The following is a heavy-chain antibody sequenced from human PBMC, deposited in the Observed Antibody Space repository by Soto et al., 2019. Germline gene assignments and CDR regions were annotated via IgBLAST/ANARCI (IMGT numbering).Heavy chain of an antibody. J-gene: IGHJ6*02. CDR2: IHYSGST. V-gene: IGHV4-30-4*01. Sequence: QVQLQESGPGLGKPSQTLSLTCTVSGGSISSGDYYWSWIRQPPRKGLEWIGYIHYSGSTYYNPSLKSRVTISVDTSKNQFSLKLSSVTAADTAVYYCARGHYDFWSGPYYYGMDVWGQGTTVTVSS. CDR1: GGSISSGDYY. D-gene: IGHD3-3*01. CDR3: ARGHYDFWSGPYYYGMDV.